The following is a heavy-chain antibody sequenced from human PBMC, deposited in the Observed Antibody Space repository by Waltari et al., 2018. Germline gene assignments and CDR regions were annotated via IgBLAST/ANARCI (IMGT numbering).Heavy chain of an antibody. V-gene: IGHV1-3*01. D-gene: IGHD6-19*01. CDR2: INAGNGNT. Sequence: QVQLVQSGAEVKKPGASVKVSCKASGYTFTSYAMHWVRQAPGQRLEWMGWINAGNGNTKYSQKFQGRVTITRDTSASTAYMELSSLRSEDTAVYYCARASLRSSGWYGHDAFDIWGQGTMVTVSS. J-gene: IGHJ3*02. CDR3: ARASLRSSGWYGHDAFDI. CDR1: GYTFTSYA.